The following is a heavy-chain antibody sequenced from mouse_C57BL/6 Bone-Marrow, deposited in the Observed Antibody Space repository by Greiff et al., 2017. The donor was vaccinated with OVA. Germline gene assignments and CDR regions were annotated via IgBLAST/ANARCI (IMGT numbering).Heavy chain of an antibody. CDR1: GFTFSSYA. V-gene: IGHV5-4*03. CDR3: ARVTYYYAMDY. Sequence: EVKLVESGGGLVKPGGSLKLSCAASGFTFSSYAMPWVRQTPEKRLEWVATISGGGSYTYYPDNVKGRFTISRDNAKNNLYLQMSHLKSEDTAMYYCARVTYYYAMDYWGQGTSVTVSS. D-gene: IGHD2-1*01. CDR2: ISGGGSYT. J-gene: IGHJ4*01.